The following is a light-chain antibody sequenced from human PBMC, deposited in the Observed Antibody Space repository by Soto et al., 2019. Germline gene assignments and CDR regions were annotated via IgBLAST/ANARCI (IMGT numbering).Light chain of an antibody. V-gene: IGKV3D-20*02. Sequence: EIVLTQSPGTLSLSPGERATLSCRASQSLSSSQLAWYQQKPGQAPRLLIHDASSRATGISDRFTGSGSGTDFTLTITTLEPEDFAVYYCQQRVFRVTCGGGTKVDIK. CDR2: DAS. CDR3: QQRVFRVT. J-gene: IGKJ4*01. CDR1: QSLSSSQ.